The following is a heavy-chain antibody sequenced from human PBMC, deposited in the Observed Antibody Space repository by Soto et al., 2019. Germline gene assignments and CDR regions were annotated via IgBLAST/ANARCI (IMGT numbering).Heavy chain of an antibody. Sequence: GESLKISCKGSGYRFTNYWIAWVRQMPGKGLEWMGIIYPGDSDTRYSPSFQGQVTISADKSISTTYLQWSSLKASDTAIYYCARHLYSGWKLLFDYWGQGTLVTVSS. V-gene: IGHV5-51*01. D-gene: IGHD6-19*01. CDR1: GYRFTNYW. CDR2: IYPGDSDT. J-gene: IGHJ4*02. CDR3: ARHLYSGWKLLFDY.